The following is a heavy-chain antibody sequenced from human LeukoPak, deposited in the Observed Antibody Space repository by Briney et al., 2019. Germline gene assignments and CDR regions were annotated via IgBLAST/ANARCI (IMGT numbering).Heavy chain of an antibody. CDR2: IKQDGSEK. Sequence: PGGSLRLSCAASGFTLRHCCMIGVRQAPGKGLEWVGNIKQDGSEKRYADSVRGRFTISRDNAQTSLYLQMNSLRAEDTAVYYCTRGPNPSLQLTWGQGTLVTVSS. V-gene: IGHV3-7*05. J-gene: IGHJ5*02. D-gene: IGHD1-1*01. CDR3: TRGPNPSLQLT. CDR1: GFTLRHCC.